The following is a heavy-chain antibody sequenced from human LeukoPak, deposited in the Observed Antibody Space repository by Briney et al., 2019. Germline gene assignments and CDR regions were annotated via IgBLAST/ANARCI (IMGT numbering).Heavy chain of an antibody. V-gene: IGHV4-39*01. CDR3: AIGGNSWYFDL. Sequence: SVTLSLTCTVSGGSISSSSYYWGWIRQPPGKGLEWIGSIYYSGSTYYNPSLKSRVTISVDTSKNQFSLKLSSVTAADTAVYYCAIGGNSWYFDLWGRGTLVTVSS. D-gene: IGHD4-23*01. CDR1: GGSISSSSYY. J-gene: IGHJ2*01. CDR2: IYYSGST.